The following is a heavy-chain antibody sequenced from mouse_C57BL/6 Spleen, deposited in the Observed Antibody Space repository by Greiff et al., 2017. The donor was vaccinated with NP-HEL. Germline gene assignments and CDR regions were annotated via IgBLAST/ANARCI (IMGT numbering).Heavy chain of an antibody. V-gene: IGHV1-64*01. CDR1: GYTFTSYW. J-gene: IGHJ2*01. D-gene: IGHD3-2*02. CDR3: ARTTAQALLFDY. Sequence: QVQLQQPGAELVKPGASVKLSCKASGYTFTSYWMHWVKQRPGQGLEWIGMIHPNSGSTNYNEKFKSKATLTVDKSSSTAYMQLSSLTSEDSAVYYCARTTAQALLFDYWGQGTTLTVSS. CDR2: IHPNSGST.